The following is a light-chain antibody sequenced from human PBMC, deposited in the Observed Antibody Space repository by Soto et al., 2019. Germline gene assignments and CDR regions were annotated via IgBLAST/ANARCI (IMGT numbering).Light chain of an antibody. J-gene: IGKJ5*01. V-gene: IGKV3-11*01. CDR2: GAF. CDR1: QSVRSF. Sequence: EIVLTQSPATLSLSPGERATLSCRASQSVRSFLAWYQQKPGQAPRLLIYGAFNRATGIPARLSVTGSGTDFTITISSLESEDVAVYDCQQRSDGITFGQGTRLEIK. CDR3: QQRSDGIT.